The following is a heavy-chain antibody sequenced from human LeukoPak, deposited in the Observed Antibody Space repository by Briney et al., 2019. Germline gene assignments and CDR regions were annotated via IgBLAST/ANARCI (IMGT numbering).Heavy chain of an antibody. J-gene: IGHJ4*02. CDR1: GDSVSSDSAA. CDR3: VTEHFHY. Sequence: SQTLSLTCAISGDSVSSDSAAWNWIRQSPSRGLEWLGRTYYRSKWYNDYAVSLKSRITFNPDTSRNQVSLQLISVTPEDTAVYYCVTEHFHYWGQGALVTVSS. CDR2: TYYRSKWYN. V-gene: IGHV6-1*01.